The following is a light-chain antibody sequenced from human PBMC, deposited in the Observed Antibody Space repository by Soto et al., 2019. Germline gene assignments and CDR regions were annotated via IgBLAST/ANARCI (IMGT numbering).Light chain of an antibody. J-gene: IGKJ1*01. CDR3: QQYNNWWT. Sequence: EIVMTQSPATLSVSPGERATLACRASQSISNNLAWYHQRPGQAPRLLIYGASTRATGIPARFSGSGSGTEFTLTISSLQSEDFAVYYCQQYNNWWTFGQGTRVEIK. CDR2: GAS. V-gene: IGKV3-15*01. CDR1: QSISNN.